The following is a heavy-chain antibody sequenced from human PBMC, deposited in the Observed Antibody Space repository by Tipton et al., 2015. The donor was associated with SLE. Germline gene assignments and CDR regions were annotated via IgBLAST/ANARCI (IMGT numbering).Heavy chain of an antibody. V-gene: IGHV4-59*08. Sequence: TLSLTCAVYGGSFSGYYWSWVRQPPGKGLEWVGFIYLDSGSTKNNPSLESRVIISTDTSKNQVSLKLSSVTAADTAVYHCARHNYYDSSGYYYIPGNWFDPCGQGSLVTVSS. CDR1: GGSFSGYY. D-gene: IGHD3-22*01. J-gene: IGHJ5*02. CDR3: ARHNYYDSSGYYYIPGNWFDP. CDR2: IYLDSGST.